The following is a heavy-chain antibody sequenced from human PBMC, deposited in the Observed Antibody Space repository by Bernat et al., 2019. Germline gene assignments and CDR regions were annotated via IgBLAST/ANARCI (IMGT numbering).Heavy chain of an antibody. V-gene: IGHV3-74*01. Sequence: EVQLVESGGGLVQPGGSLRLSCAASGFTFTTYWMNWVRQVPGKGLVWVSRINSDADITTYADSVKGRFTISRDKDKRNVYLQLNSLRAEDTAVYYCVAGGSYGGDYWGQGTLVAVSS. CDR1: GFTFTTYW. CDR3: VAGGSYGGDY. CDR2: INSDADIT. D-gene: IGHD3-16*01. J-gene: IGHJ4*02.